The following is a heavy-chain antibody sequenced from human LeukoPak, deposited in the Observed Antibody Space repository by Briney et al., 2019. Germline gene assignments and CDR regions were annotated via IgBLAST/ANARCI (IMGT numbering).Heavy chain of an antibody. CDR1: GDSISRSSYY. J-gene: IGHJ5*02. Sequence: SETLSLTCTVSGDSISRSSYYWGWIRHPPGKGLEWIGNIYYSGSTYYNPSLKSRVTISVDTSKNQFSLKLSSVTAADTAVYYCARRGPMRQPNWFDPWGQGTLVTVSS. V-gene: IGHV4-39*01. CDR3: ARRGPMRQPNWFDP. D-gene: IGHD3-22*01. CDR2: IYYSGST.